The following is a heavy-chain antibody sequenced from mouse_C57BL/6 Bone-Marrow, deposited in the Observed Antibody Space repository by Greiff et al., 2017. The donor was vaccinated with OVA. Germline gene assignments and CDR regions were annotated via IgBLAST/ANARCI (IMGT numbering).Heavy chain of an antibody. CDR2: IDPENGDT. Sequence: EVQLQQSGAELVRPGASVKLSCTASGFNIKDDYMHWVKQRPEQGLEWIGWIDPENGDTEYASKFQGKATITADTSSNTAYLQFSSLTSEDTAVYYCTTTTVGSYWGQGTLVTVSA. D-gene: IGHD1-1*01. CDR3: TTTTVGSY. V-gene: IGHV14-4*01. J-gene: IGHJ3*01. CDR1: GFNIKDDY.